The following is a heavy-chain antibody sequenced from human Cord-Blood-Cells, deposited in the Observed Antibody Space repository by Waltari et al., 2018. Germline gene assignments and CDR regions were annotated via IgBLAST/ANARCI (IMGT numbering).Heavy chain of an antibody. CDR1: GYTFTGYS. Sequence: QVQLVQSGAEVQKHGASVKVSCKASGYTFTGYSMHWGRQAPGQGLEWMGWINPNSGGTNYAQKFQGRVTMTRDTSISTAYMELSRLRSDDTAVYYCARDLGGTTAFDIWGQGTMVTVSS. CDR2: INPNSGGT. J-gene: IGHJ3*02. CDR3: ARDLGGTTAFDI. D-gene: IGHD1-7*01. V-gene: IGHV1-2*02.